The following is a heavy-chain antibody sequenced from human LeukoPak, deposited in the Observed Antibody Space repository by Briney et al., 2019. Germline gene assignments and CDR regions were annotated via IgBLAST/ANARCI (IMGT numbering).Heavy chain of an antibody. CDR1: GFTFSSYA. Sequence: GGSLRLSCAASGFTFSSYAMSWVRQAPGKGLEWVSGINADGGTAYYADSVKGRFTISRDNSKNTLYLQMNSLTAEDTAVYYCARGGTIFGVVRWFDPWGQGTLVSVSS. CDR2: INADGGTA. D-gene: IGHD3-3*01. V-gene: IGHV3-23*01. CDR3: ARGGTIFGVVRWFDP. J-gene: IGHJ5*02.